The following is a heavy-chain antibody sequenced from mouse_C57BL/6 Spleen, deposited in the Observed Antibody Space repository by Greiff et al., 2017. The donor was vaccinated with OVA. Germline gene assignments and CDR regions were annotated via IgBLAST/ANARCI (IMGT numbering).Heavy chain of an antibody. D-gene: IGHD4-1*01. Sequence: QVQLQQSGAELVRPGTSVKVSCKASGYAFTNYLIEWVKQRPGQGLEWIGVINPGSGGTNYNEKFKGKATLTADKSSSTAYMQLSSLASEDSAVYFCARTGGDYWGQGTTLTVSS. V-gene: IGHV1-54*01. CDR3: ARTGGDY. CDR1: GYAFTNYL. CDR2: INPGSGGT. J-gene: IGHJ2*01.